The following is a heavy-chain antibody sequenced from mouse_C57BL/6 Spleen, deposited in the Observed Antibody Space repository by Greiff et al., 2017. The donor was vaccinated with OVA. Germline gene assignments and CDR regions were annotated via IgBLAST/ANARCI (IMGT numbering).Heavy chain of an antibody. J-gene: IGHJ3*01. CDR2: IWSGGST. V-gene: IGHV2-2*01. D-gene: IGHD2-4*01. CDR1: GFSLTSYG. Sequence: QVTLKESGPGLVQPSQSLSITCTVSGFSLTSYGVHWVRQSPGKGLEWLGVIWSGGSTDYNAAFISRLSISKDNSKSQVFFKMNSLQADDTAIYYCAIYYDYDGGFAYWGQGTLVTVSA. CDR3: AIYYDYDGGFAY.